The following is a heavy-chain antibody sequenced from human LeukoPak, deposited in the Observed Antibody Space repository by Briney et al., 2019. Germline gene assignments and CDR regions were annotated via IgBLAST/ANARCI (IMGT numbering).Heavy chain of an antibody. CDR2: MNPKSGDA. V-gene: IGHV1-8*03. Sequence: ASVKVSCKASGYTFTTYDINWVRQAAGQGFEWMGWMNPKSGDAGYADKFQGRVAITRDTSINTAYLELSALTSYDTAVYYCARGPFGNCGGGPCHFRDIDNWYDPWGQGTLVTVSS. CDR3: ARGPFGNCGGGPCHFRDIDNWYDP. CDR1: GYTFTTYD. J-gene: IGHJ5*02. D-gene: IGHD2-21*01.